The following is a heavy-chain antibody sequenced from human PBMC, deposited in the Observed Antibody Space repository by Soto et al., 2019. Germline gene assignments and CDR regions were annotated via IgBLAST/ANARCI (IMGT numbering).Heavy chain of an antibody. J-gene: IGHJ4*02. D-gene: IGHD6-19*01. CDR2: VNEDGSEK. CDR3: ARLRSGWSIDY. V-gene: IGHV3-7*03. CDR1: GFSFSGNW. Sequence: QPVGSLRLSCAASGFSFSGNWMTWVRQAPGKGLEWVANVNEDGSEKNYVDSVKGRFTISRDNAKNSLYLQVNSLTAADTAVYYCARLRSGWSIDYWGQGALVTV.